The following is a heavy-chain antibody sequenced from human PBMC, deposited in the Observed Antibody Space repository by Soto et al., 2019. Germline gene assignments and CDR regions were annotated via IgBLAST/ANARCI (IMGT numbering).Heavy chain of an antibody. CDR2: IIPIFGTA. J-gene: IGHJ4*02. D-gene: IGHD3-16*01. CDR3: ARGGTFGGVNIDY. Sequence: GASVKVSCQASGGTFSSYAISWVRQAPGQGLELMGGIIPIFGTANYAQNFQGRVTISADESTSTAYMELSSLRSEDTAVYYWARGGTFGGVNIDYWGQGTLVTVSS. V-gene: IGHV1-69*13. CDR1: GGTFSSYA.